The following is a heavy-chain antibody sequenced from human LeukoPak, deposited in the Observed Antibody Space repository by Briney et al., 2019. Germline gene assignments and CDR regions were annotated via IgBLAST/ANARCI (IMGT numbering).Heavy chain of an antibody. V-gene: IGHV1-2*02. CDR3: ARSYDFWSGPPFDP. Sequence: ASVKVSCKASGYTFTGHYMHWVRQAPGQGLEGMGWINPNSGGTKYAQKFQGRVTLTRDTSISTAYMELSRLRCDDTAVYYCARSYDFWSGPPFDPWGQGTLVTVSS. CDR2: INPNSGGT. D-gene: IGHD3-3*01. CDR1: GYTFTGHY. J-gene: IGHJ5*02.